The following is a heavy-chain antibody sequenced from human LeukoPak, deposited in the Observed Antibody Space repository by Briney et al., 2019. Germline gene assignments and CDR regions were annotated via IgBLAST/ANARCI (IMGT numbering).Heavy chain of an antibody. D-gene: IGHD3-16*02. CDR3: ARIYYDYVWGSYRQPLFDY. Sequence: ASVKVSCKASGYTFTSYCISCVRQAPGQGLEWMGWISAYNGNTNYAQKLQGRVTMTTDTSTRTAYMELRSLRSDDTAVYYCARIYYDYVWGSYRQPLFDYWGQGTLVTVSS. V-gene: IGHV1-18*01. J-gene: IGHJ4*02. CDR2: ISAYNGNT. CDR1: GYTFTSYC.